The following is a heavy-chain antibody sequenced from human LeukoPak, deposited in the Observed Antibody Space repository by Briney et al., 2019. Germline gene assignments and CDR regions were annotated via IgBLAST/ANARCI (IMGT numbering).Heavy chain of an antibody. CDR2: ISYDGSNK. V-gene: IGHV3-30-3*01. D-gene: IGHD4-17*01. CDR1: GFTFSSYA. Sequence: GGSLRLSCAASGFTFSSYAMHWVRQAPGKGLDWVAVISYDGSNKYYADSVKGRFTISRDNSKNTLYLQMNSLRAEDTAVYYCAREFYGDYVRYYFDYWGQGTLVTVSS. CDR3: AREFYGDYVRYYFDY. J-gene: IGHJ4*02.